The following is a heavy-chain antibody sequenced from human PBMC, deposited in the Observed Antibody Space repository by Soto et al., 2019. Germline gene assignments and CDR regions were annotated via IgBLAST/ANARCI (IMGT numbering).Heavy chain of an antibody. Sequence: PGGSLRLSCAASGFTFSSYSMNWVRQAPGKGLEWVSSVSSSSSYIYYADSVKGRFTISRDNAKNSLYLQMNSLRAEDTAVYYCASVTPLEYYFDYWGQGTLVTVSS. CDR2: VSSSSSYI. CDR3: ASVTPLEYYFDY. CDR1: GFTFSSYS. J-gene: IGHJ4*02. V-gene: IGHV3-21*01.